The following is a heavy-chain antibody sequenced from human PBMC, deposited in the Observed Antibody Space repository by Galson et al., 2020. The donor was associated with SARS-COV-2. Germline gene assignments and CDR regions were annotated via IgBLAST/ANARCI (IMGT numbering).Heavy chain of an antibody. CDR1: GGSLSGSYYY. D-gene: IGHD3-22*01. CDR2: ISYSGRT. Sequence: ASETLSLTCSVSGGSLSGSYYYWGWIRQPPGKGLEWLGSISYSGRTYYNPTLKSRVTMSVDTSKNQFSLKLSSVTAADTAAYYCARLIVVIISGDNWFDPWGQGTLVTVSS. CDR3: ARLIVVIISGDNWFDP. V-gene: IGHV4-39*07. J-gene: IGHJ5*02.